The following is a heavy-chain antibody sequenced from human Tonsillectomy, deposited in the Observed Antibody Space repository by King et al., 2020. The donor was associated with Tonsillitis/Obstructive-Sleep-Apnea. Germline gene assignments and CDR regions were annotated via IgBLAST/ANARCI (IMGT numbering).Heavy chain of an antibody. J-gene: IGHJ3*02. CDR1: GFTFSSYA. D-gene: IGHD2-15*01. Sequence: VQLVQSGGGVVQPGRSLRLSCAASGFTFSSYAMYWVRQAPGKGLEWVAVISYDGSNKVYADSVKGRFTISRDNSKSTLYLQMNSLSADDTAVYRCARDGDIVVVSVGVGGGTLDIWGQGTLLTVSS. V-gene: IGHV3-30*01. CDR2: ISYDGSNK. CDR3: ARDGDIVVVSVGVGGGTLDI.